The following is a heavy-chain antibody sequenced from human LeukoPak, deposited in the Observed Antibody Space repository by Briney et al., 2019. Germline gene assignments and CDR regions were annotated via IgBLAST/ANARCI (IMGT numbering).Heavy chain of an antibody. CDR2: ISAYNGNT. CDR1: GYTFTSYG. D-gene: IGHD3-10*01. J-gene: IGHJ6*03. Sequence: ASVKVSCKASGYTFTSYGISWVRQAPGQGLEWMGWISAYNGNTNYAQNLQGRVTMTTDTSTSTAYMELRSLRSDDTAVYYCARDQLPDYYGSGTYYYYMDVWGKGTTVTVSS. CDR3: ARDQLPDYYGSGTYYYYMDV. V-gene: IGHV1-18*01.